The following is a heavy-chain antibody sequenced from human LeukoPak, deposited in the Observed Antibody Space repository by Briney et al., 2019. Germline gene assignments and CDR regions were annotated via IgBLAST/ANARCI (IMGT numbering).Heavy chain of an antibody. J-gene: IGHJ5*02. D-gene: IGHD4-17*01. CDR2: IIPIFGTA. V-gene: IGHV1-69*06. CDR3: ARGSTTVTVLHWFDP. CDR1: GSTFSSYA. Sequence: ASVKVSCKASGSTFSSYAISWVRQAPGQGLEWMGGIIPIFGTANYAQKFQGRVTITADKSTSTAYMELSSLRSEDTAVYYCARGSTTVTVLHWFDPWGQGTLVTVSS.